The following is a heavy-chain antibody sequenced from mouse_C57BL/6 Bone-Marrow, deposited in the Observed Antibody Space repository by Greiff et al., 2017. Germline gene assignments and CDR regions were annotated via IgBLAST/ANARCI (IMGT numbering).Heavy chain of an antibody. Sequence: QVQLQQPGAELVKPGASVKLSCKASGYTFTSYWMNWVKQRPGQGLEWIGMIHPNSGSTNYNEKFKSKATLTVDKSSSTAYMQLSSLTSEDSAVYYCARRDCYYSPFAYWGQGTLVTVSA. CDR2: IHPNSGST. J-gene: IGHJ3*01. D-gene: IGHD2-3*01. V-gene: IGHV1-64*01. CDR1: GYTFTSYW. CDR3: ARRDCYYSPFAY.